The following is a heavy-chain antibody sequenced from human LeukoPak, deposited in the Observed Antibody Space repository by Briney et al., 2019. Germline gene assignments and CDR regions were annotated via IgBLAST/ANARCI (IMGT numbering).Heavy chain of an antibody. V-gene: IGHV3-30*02. CDR3: AKDGDVVVPAAIPLDY. D-gene: IGHD2-2*01. J-gene: IGHJ4*02. CDR1: GFTFSSYG. Sequence: GGSLRLSCAASGFTFSSYGMHWVRQAPGKGLEWVAFIRYDGSNKYYADSVKGRFTISRDNSKNTLYLQMNSLRAEDTAVYYCAKDGDVVVPAAIPLDYWGQGTLVTVSS. CDR2: IRYDGSNK.